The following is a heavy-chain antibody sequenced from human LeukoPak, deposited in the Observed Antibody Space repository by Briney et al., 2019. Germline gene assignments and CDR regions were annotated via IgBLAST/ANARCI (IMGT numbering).Heavy chain of an antibody. Sequence: ASVKVSCKASGYTFTGYYIHWVRQAPGQGLEWMGWINPSGGDTNYAQNFQGRVTMTRDTSIITAYMELSRLRSDDTAVYYCARGVLGYCSSISCSSAMDVWGQGTTVTVSS. CDR3: ARGVLGYCSSISCSSAMDV. CDR1: GYTFTGYY. V-gene: IGHV1-2*02. CDR2: INPSGGDT. J-gene: IGHJ6*02. D-gene: IGHD2-2*01.